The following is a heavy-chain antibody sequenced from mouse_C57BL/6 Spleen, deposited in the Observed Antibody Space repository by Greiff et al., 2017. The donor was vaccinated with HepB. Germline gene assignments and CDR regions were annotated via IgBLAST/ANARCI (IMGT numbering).Heavy chain of an antibody. J-gene: IGHJ1*03. D-gene: IGHD1-1*01. CDR1: GYTFTSYW. CDR2: IHPNSGST. V-gene: IGHV1-64*01. CDR3: ARRGSYYGSYWYFDV. Sequence: QVQLQQPGAELVKPGASVKLSCKASGYTFTSYWMHWVKQRPGQGLEWIGMIHPNSGSTNYNEKFKSKATLTVDKSSSTAYMQLSSLTSEDSAVYYCARRGSYYGSYWYFDVWGTGTTVTVSS.